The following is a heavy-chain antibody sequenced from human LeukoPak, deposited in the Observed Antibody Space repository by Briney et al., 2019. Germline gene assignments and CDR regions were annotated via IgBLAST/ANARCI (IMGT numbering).Heavy chain of an antibody. Sequence: GESLKISCKGSGYSFTSYSIGWVRQMPGEGLEWMGIIYPGDSDTRYSPSFQGQVTISADKSISTAYLQWSSLKASDTARYYCARRVGLAAGTFWFDPWGQGTLVTVSS. CDR1: GYSFTSYS. CDR2: IYPGDSDT. J-gene: IGHJ5*02. D-gene: IGHD6-13*01. CDR3: ARRVGLAAGTFWFDP. V-gene: IGHV5-51*01.